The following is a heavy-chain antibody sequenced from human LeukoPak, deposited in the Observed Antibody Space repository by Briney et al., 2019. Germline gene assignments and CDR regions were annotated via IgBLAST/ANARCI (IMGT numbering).Heavy chain of an antibody. Sequence: SVKVSCKASGGTFNSYAISWVGQAPGQGVEWMGRIIAIFGTANYAQKFQGRVTITREESKSTDYMEMSSLRSEDTAVYYCARGIATVTNNWFDPWGQGTLVTVSS. CDR3: ARGIATVTNNWFDP. CDR2: IIAIFGTA. V-gene: IGHV1-69*05. CDR1: GGTFNSYA. J-gene: IGHJ5*02. D-gene: IGHD4-11*01.